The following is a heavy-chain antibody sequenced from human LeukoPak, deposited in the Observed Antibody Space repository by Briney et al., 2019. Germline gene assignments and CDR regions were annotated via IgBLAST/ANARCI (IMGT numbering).Heavy chain of an antibody. CDR1: GFTFSSYG. CDR3: AKEMDYDFWSQGYGMDV. CDR2: TSYDGSNK. V-gene: IGHV3-30*18. Sequence: GGSLRLSCAASGFTFSSYGMHWVRQAPGKGLEWVAVTSYDGSNKYYADSVKGRFTISRDNSKNTLYLQMNSLRAEDTAVYYCAKEMDYDFWSQGYGMDVWGQGTTVTVSS. D-gene: IGHD3-3*01. J-gene: IGHJ6*02.